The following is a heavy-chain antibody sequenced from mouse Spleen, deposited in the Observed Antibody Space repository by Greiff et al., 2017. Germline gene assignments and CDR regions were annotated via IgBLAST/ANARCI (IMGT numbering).Heavy chain of an antibody. V-gene: IGHV2-2*01. CDR2: IWNGGST. CDR1: GFSLRSYG. CDR3: ARSFDV. J-gene: IGHJ1*03. Sequence: QVQLKESGPGLVQPSQSLSITCTVSGFSLRSYGVQWVRQSPGKNLEWLGVIWNGGSTDYNAAFISRLSISRDISRSQVFFKMNSLQTDETDIYYCARSFDVWGTGTTVTVSS.